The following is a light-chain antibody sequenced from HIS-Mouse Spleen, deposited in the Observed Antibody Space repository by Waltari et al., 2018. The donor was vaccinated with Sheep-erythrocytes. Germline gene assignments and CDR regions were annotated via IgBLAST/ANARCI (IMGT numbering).Light chain of an antibody. CDR2: QDS. Sequence: SYELTQPPSVSVSPGQTASIPCSGDKLGDKYACWYQQKPGQSPVLVIYQDSKRPSGIPERFSCSNAGNTATLTISGTQAMDEADYYCQAWDSSIYVFGTGTKVTVL. J-gene: IGLJ1*01. CDR3: QAWDSSIYV. V-gene: IGLV3-1*01. CDR1: KLGDKY.